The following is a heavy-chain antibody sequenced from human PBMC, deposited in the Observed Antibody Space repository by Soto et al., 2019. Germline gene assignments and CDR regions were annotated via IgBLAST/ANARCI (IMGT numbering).Heavy chain of an antibody. Sequence: SETLSLTCAVYGGSFSGYYWSWIRQPPGKGLEWIGEINHSGSTNYNPSLKSRVTISVDTSKNQFSLKLSSATAADTAVYYCARHSNRNYGLYYFDYWGLGARVTVSS. CDR1: GGSFSGYY. J-gene: IGHJ4*02. CDR2: INHSGST. CDR3: ARHSNRNYGLYYFDY. D-gene: IGHD4-4*01. V-gene: IGHV4-34*01.